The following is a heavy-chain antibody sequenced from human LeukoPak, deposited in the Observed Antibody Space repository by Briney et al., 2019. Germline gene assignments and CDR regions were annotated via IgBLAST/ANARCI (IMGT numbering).Heavy chain of an antibody. CDR2: ISGSGGST. CDR1: GFTFSSYA. V-gene: IGHV3-23*01. D-gene: IGHD4-17*01. Sequence: GGSLRLSCAASGFTFSSYAMHWVRQAPGKGLEWVSAISGSGGSTYYADSVKGRFTISRDNSKNTLYLQMNSLRAEDTAVYYCAKDLGYGDYGYYYYYGMDVWGQGTTVTVSS. J-gene: IGHJ6*02. CDR3: AKDLGYGDYGYYYYYGMDV.